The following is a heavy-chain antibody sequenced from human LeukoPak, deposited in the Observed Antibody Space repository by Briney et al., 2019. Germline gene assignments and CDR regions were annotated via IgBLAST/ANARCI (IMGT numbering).Heavy chain of an antibody. D-gene: IGHD2-2*01. J-gene: IGHJ1*01. Sequence: PSETLSLTCAVYGGSFSGYYWSWIRQPPGKGLEWIGEINHSGSTNYNPSLKSRVTISVDTSKNQFSLKLSSVTAADTAVYYCGRTLGYCSSTSCYFAEYFQHWGQGTLVTVSS. CDR3: GRTLGYCSSTSCYFAEYFQH. CDR1: GGSFSGYY. V-gene: IGHV4-34*01. CDR2: INHSGST.